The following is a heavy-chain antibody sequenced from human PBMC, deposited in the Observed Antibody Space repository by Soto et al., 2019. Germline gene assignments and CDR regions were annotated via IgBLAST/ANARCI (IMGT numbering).Heavy chain of an antibody. Sequence: ASVKVSCKASGYTFTSYYMHWVRQAPGQGLEWMGIINPSAGSTNYAQKFQGRVTMTRDTSMSTVYMELSSLRSEDTALYYCARARTGDFDYWGQGTLVTVSS. V-gene: IGHV1-46*01. CDR1: GYTFTSYY. J-gene: IGHJ4*02. CDR2: INPSAGST. CDR3: ARARTGDFDY. D-gene: IGHD7-27*01.